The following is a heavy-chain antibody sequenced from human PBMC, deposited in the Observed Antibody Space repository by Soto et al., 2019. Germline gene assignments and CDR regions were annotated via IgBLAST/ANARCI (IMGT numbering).Heavy chain of an antibody. CDR1: GFTFDDYA. Sequence: PGGSLRLSCAASGFTFDDYAIHWVWQAPGKGLEWVSGISWNSGTIDYADSVKGRFTISRDNAKNSLYLQMNSLRAEDTAFYYCAKSLYDILTGPWGPCLDSWGQGILVTVSS. CDR3: AKSLYDILTGPWGPCLDS. D-gene: IGHD3-9*01. J-gene: IGHJ4*02. V-gene: IGHV3-9*01. CDR2: ISWNSGTI.